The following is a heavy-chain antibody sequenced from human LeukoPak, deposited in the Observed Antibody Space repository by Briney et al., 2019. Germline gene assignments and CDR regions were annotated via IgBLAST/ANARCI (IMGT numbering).Heavy chain of an antibody. CDR1: GFTFSSYG. CDR3: ARNGYSSSWYPNYYYYYGMDV. V-gene: IGHV3-30*02. J-gene: IGHJ6*02. D-gene: IGHD6-13*01. Sequence: GGSLRLSCAASGFTFSSYGMHWVRQAPGKGLEWVAFIRYDGSNKYYADSVKGRFTISRDNSKNTLYLQMNSLRAEDTAVYYCARNGYSSSWYPNYYYYYGMDVWGQGTTVTVSS. CDR2: IRYDGSNK.